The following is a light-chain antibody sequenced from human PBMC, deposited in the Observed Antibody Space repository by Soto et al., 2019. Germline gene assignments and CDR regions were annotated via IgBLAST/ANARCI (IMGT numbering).Light chain of an antibody. J-gene: IGKJ4*01. CDR3: QQCDDFIT. Sequence: DIQMTQSPSSLSASVGDRVTITCQASQDIKNYLNWYQQKPWKAPNLLLYEASNLETGVPSRFSGGGAGRSFTFSSSSLQPEYIATYYCQQCDDFITFGGGTRIEIK. V-gene: IGKV1-33*01. CDR2: EAS. CDR1: QDIKNY.